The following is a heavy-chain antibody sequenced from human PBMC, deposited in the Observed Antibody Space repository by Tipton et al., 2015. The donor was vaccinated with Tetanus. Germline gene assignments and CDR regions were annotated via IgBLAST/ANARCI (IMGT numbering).Heavy chain of an antibody. CDR3: ARVGGLWFGELLSDWFDP. J-gene: IGHJ5*02. Sequence: TLSLTCAVYGGSFSSGSYYWSWIRQPPGKGLEWIGYIYYSGSTNYNPSLKSRVTISVDTSKNQFSLKLSSVTAADTAVYYCARVGGLWFGELLSDWFDPWGQGTLVTVSS. CDR1: GGSFSSGSYY. V-gene: IGHV4-61*01. D-gene: IGHD3-10*01. CDR2: IYYSGST.